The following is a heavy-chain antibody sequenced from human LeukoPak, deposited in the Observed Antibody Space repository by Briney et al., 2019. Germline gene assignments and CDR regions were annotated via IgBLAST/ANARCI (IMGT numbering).Heavy chain of an antibody. CDR3: ARDSRPFCSSTTCSRGMDV. CDR1: GFTVSSNY. J-gene: IGHJ6*02. D-gene: IGHD2-2*01. Sequence: GGSLRLSCAASGFTVSSNYMSWVRQAPGKGLEWVSLIYSGGSTYYADSVKGRFTISRDNSKNTLYLQMNSLRAVDTAIYYCARDSRPFCSSTTCSRGMDVWGQGTTVTVSS. CDR2: IYSGGST. V-gene: IGHV3-53*01.